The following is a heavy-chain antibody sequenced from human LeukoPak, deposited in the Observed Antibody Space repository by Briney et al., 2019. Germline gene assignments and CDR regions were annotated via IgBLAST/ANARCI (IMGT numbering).Heavy chain of an antibody. V-gene: IGHV4-59*01. Sequence: SETLSLTCTVSGGSISSYYWSWIRQPPGKGLEWIGYIYYSGSTNYNPSLKSRVTISVDTSKNQFSLKLSSVTAADTAVYYCARRFGDSSPYWYSDLWGRGTLVTVSS. CDR2: IYYSGST. CDR3: ARRFGDSSPYWYSDL. CDR1: GGSISSYY. D-gene: IGHD3-10*01. J-gene: IGHJ2*01.